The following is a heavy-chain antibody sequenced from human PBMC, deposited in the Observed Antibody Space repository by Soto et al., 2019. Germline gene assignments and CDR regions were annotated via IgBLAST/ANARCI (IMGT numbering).Heavy chain of an antibody. J-gene: IGHJ5*02. D-gene: IGHD2-21*02. Sequence: SETLSLPCTVSGGSISSSSYFWGWIRQPPGKGLEWIGSIYYSGSTYYNPSLKSRVTVSVDTSKNQFSLKLSSVTAADTAVYYCARHPSDFWFDPWGQGTLVTVS. CDR3: ARHPSDFWFDP. V-gene: IGHV4-39*01. CDR2: IYYSGST. CDR1: GGSISSSSYF.